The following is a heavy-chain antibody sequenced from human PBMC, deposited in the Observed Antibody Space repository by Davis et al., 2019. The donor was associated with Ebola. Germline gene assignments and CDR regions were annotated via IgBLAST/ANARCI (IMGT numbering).Heavy chain of an antibody. J-gene: IGHJ4*02. CDR1: GFTFSSYA. CDR3: AREGIAARTFDY. D-gene: IGHD6-6*01. Sequence: PGGSLRLSCAASGFTFSSYAMSWVRQAPGKGLEWVANIKQDGSEKYYVDSVKGRFTISRDNAKNSLYLQMNSLRAEDTAVYYCAREGIAARTFDYWGQGTLVTVSS. CDR2: IKQDGSEK. V-gene: IGHV3-7*01.